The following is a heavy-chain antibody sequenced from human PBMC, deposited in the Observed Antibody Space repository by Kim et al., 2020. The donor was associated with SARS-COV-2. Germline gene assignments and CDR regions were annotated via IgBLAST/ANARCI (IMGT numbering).Heavy chain of an antibody. D-gene: IGHD3-10*01. Sequence: SETLSLICAVYGGSFNDYYWSWIRQPPGKGLEWIGEINHSGSTNYNPSLRSRVIISVDTSKNQFSLKLSSVTAADTAVYYCAGGQDVDSGRYGGMDGWGQGTTVTVSS. CDR1: GGSFNDYY. CDR3: AGGQDVDSGRYGGMDG. CDR2: INHSGST. J-gene: IGHJ6*02. V-gene: IGHV4-34*01.